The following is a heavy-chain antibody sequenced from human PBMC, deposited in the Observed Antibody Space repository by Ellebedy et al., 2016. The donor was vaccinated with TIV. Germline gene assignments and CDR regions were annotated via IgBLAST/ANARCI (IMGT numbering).Heavy chain of an antibody. V-gene: IGHV3-21*01. D-gene: IGHD3-22*01. J-gene: IGHJ6*02. Sequence: PGGSLRLSCAASGFTFSSYSMNWVRQAPGKGLEWVSSISSSSSYIYYADSVKGRFTISRDNAKNSLYLQMNSLRAEDTAVYYCARAIISYDSSGYYPNYYYYGMDVWGQGNTVTVSS. CDR2: ISSSSSYI. CDR3: ARAIISYDSSGYYPNYYYYGMDV. CDR1: GFTFSSYS.